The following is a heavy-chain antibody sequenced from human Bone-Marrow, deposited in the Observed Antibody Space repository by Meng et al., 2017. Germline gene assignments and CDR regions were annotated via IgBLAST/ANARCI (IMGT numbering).Heavy chain of an antibody. CDR1: GFTFSNAY. D-gene: IGHD5-12*01. CDR3: SGHIDY. J-gene: IGHJ4*02. Sequence: VQLVGSGGGVVKPGGSLRLSCEGSGFTFSNAYMTWVRQVPGKRLEWVGRIKSKPDGETIDYAAPVKGRFTISRDDSKNTVYLQMNSLKTEDTAVYYCSGHIDYWGQGTLVTVSS. CDR2: IKSKPDGETI. V-gene: IGHV3-15*01.